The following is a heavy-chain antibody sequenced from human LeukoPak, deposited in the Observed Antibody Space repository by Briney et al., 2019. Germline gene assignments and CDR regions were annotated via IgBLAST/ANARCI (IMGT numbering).Heavy chain of an antibody. V-gene: IGHV3-30*02. J-gene: IGHJ3*02. D-gene: IGHD2-2*01. Sequence: GGPLRLSCAASGFTFSSYGMHWVRQAPGKGLEWVAFIRYDGSNKYYADSVKGRFTISRDNSKNTLYLQMNSLRAEDTAVYYCANLVPAAVAFDIWGQGTMVTVSS. CDR2: IRYDGSNK. CDR3: ANLVPAAVAFDI. CDR1: GFTFSSYG.